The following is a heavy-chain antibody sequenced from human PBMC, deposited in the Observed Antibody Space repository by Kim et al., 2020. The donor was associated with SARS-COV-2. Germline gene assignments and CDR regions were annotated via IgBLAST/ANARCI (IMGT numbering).Heavy chain of an antibody. D-gene: IGHD5-18*01. J-gene: IGHJ4*02. CDR2: ISGSGGST. CDR3: AKMTGVQLWLDY. Sequence: GRSLRLSCAASGFTFSSYAMSWVRQAPGKGLEWVSAISGSGGSTYYADSVKGRFTISRDNSKNTLYLQMNSLRAEDTAVYYCAKMTGVQLWLDYWGQGTLVTVSS. V-gene: IGHV3-23*01. CDR1: GFTFSSYA.